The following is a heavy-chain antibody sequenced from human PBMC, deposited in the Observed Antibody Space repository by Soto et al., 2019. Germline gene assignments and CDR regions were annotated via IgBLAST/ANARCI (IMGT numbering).Heavy chain of an antibody. D-gene: IGHD3-22*01. Sequence: GGSLRLSCAASGFTFSSYGMHWVRQAPGKGLEWVAVIWYDGSNKYYADSVKGRFTISRDNSKNTLYLQMNSLRAEDTAVNYCARDYFGPDSSGYSKELDYWGQGTLVTVSS. CDR2: IWYDGSNK. CDR1: GFTFSSYG. V-gene: IGHV3-33*01. J-gene: IGHJ4*02. CDR3: ARDYFGPDSSGYSKELDY.